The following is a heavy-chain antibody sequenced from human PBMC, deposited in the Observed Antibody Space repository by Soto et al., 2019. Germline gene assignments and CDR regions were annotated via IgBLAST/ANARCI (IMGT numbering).Heavy chain of an antibody. D-gene: IGHD6-13*01. CDR2: IIPIFGTA. CDR1: GGTFSSYA. J-gene: IGHJ6*02. CDR3: ASAYGQQLVGIYYYGMDV. Sequence: SVKVSCKASGGTFSSYAISWVRQAPGQGLEWMGGIIPIFGTANYAQKFQGRVTITADESTSTAYMELSSLRSEDTAVYYCASAYGQQLVGIYYYGMDVWGQGTTVTVSS. V-gene: IGHV1-69*13.